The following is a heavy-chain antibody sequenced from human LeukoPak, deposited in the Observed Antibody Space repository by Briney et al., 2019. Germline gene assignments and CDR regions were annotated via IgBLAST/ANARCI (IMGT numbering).Heavy chain of an antibody. CDR2: LGIAGDT. CDR3: AREIRETVITRHYYYGIDV. V-gene: IGHV3-13*01. CDR1: GFTVSSYA. D-gene: IGHD1-7*01. J-gene: IGHJ6*02. Sequence: PGGSLRLSCAASGFTVSSYAMLWVRQPIGKGLEWVSALGIAGDTFYPGSVKGRFTISRENAKNVLYLQMSSLRAEDTAVYFCAREIRETVITRHYYYGIDVWGQGTTVTVSS.